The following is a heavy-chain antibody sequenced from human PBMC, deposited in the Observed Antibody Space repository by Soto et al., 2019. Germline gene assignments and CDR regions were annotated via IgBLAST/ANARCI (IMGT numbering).Heavy chain of an antibody. CDR1: GGYISSSSYY. CDR3: ARLAALTANFSVYYYYMDV. J-gene: IGHJ6*03. CDR2: IYYSGST. D-gene: IGHD2-21*02. V-gene: IGHV4-39*06. Sequence: SETLSLTCTVSGGYISSSSYYWGWIRQPPGKRLEWIGSIYYSGSTYYNPSLKSRVTISVDTSKNQFPLKLSSVSAADTAVYYCARLAALTANFSVYYYYMDVWGKGTTVTVSS.